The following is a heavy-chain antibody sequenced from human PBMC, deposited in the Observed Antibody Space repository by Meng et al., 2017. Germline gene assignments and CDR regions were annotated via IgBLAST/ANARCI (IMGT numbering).Heavy chain of an antibody. Sequence: SETLSLTCSVSGASITNIHYYWGWIRQPPGKGLEWLGSIDYSGNTYYNPSNPSPNSRVTISIDTSRNHFSLQLSSLHAADTVVYYGVRDLGIYSRGSGGYLNYWGQGTLVTVSS. J-gene: IGHJ4*02. CDR3: VRDLGIYSRGSGGYLNY. CDR2: IDYSGNT. D-gene: IGHD3-10*01. CDR1: GASITNIHYY. V-gene: IGHV4-39*07.